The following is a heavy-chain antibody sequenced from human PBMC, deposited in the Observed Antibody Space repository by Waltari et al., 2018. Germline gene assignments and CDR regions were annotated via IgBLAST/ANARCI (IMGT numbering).Heavy chain of an antibody. D-gene: IGHD3-10*01. J-gene: IGHJ4*02. Sequence: QVQLVESGGGVVQPGRSLRLSCAALGFTFRNLGMHWVRQAPGKGLEWVTVISNDGRNKYYADSVKGRFTISKDNSKNTLYLEMSSVRGEDSAVYFCARGFWFGDLHQSGAFDFWGQGTQVTVSS. CDR2: ISNDGRNK. V-gene: IGHV3-30*03. CDR1: GFTFRNLG. CDR3: ARGFWFGDLHQSGAFDF.